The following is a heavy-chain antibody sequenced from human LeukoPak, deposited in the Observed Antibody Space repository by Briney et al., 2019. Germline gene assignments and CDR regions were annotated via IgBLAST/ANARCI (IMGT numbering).Heavy chain of an antibody. Sequence: GGSLRLSCAASGFTFSSYSMNWVRQAPGKGLEWVSYISSSSSTIYYADSVKGRFTISRDNAKNSLYLQVNSLRDEDTAVYYCARAVRRYCSGGSCVNFDYWGQGTLVTVSS. CDR2: ISSSSSTI. CDR3: ARAVRRYCSGGSCVNFDY. D-gene: IGHD2-15*01. V-gene: IGHV3-48*02. CDR1: GFTFSSYS. J-gene: IGHJ4*02.